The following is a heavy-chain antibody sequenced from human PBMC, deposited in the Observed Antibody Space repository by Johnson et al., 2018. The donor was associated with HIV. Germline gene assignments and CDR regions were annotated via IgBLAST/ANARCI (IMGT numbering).Heavy chain of an antibody. CDR3: TRGLDYYDSTGFQSASFDI. V-gene: IGHV3-74*02. J-gene: IGHJ3*02. D-gene: IGHD3-22*01. CDR1: LFDLSSSW. Sequence: EYLVAAGEASVQPRGFLRFSCAASLFDLSSSWMHWVRQAPGKGLVWVSRIRNDGSVTTYADSVKGRLFISSDNSKNALYLQMNSLRAEDTAVYYCTRGLDYYDSTGFQSASFDIWGQGTMVTVSS. CDR2: IRNDGSVT.